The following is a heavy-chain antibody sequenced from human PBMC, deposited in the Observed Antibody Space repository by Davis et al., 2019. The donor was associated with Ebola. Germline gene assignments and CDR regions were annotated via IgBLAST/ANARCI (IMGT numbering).Heavy chain of an antibody. D-gene: IGHD5-12*01. V-gene: IGHV4-34*01. CDR1: GGSFSGYY. CDR2: INHSGRT. J-gene: IGHJ4*02. Sequence: SETLSLTCAVYGGSFSGYYWSWIRQPPGKGLEWIGEINHSGRTNYNPSLKSRVTISVDTSKNQFSLKLSSVTAADTAVYYCARVRGIVATRFDYWGQGTLVTVSS. CDR3: ARVRGIVATRFDY.